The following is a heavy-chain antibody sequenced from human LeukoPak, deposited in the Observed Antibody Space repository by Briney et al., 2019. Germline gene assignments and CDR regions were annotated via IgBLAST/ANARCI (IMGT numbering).Heavy chain of an antibody. CDR2: IIPIFGTA. D-gene: IGHD6-13*01. J-gene: IGHJ5*02. Sequence: ASVKVSCKASGGTFSSYAISWVRQAPGQGLEWVGGIIPIFGTANYAQKFQGRVTITADESTSTAYMELSSLRSEDTAVYYCARDRSSVAAAGMYNWFDPWGQGTLVTVSS. V-gene: IGHV1-69*13. CDR3: ARDRSSVAAAGMYNWFDP. CDR1: GGTFSSYA.